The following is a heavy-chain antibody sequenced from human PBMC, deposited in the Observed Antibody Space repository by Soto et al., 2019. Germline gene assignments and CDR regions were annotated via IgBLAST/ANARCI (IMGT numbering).Heavy chain of an antibody. CDR2: IYYSGST. Sequence: QVQLQESGPGLVKPSETLSLTCTVSGGSISSYYWSWIRQPPGEGLEWIGYIYYSGSTNYNPSLKSRVTISVDTSKNQYSLKLSSVTAADTAVYYCARDGVGGMDVWGQGTTVTVSS. J-gene: IGHJ6*02. V-gene: IGHV4-59*01. CDR1: GGSISSYY. CDR3: ARDGVGGMDV.